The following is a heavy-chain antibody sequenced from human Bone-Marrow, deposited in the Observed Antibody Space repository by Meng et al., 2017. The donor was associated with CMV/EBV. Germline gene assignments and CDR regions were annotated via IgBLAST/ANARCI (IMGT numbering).Heavy chain of an antibody. J-gene: IGHJ6*02. CDR2: ISSSGSTI. CDR1: GFTFSSYE. V-gene: IGHV3-48*03. Sequence: GESLKISCAASGFTFSSYEMNWVRQAPGKGLEWVSYISSSGSTIYYADSVKGRFTISRGNAKNSLYLQMNSLRAEDTAVYYCARAGCSSTSCYSSYYYGMDVWGQGTTVTVSS. D-gene: IGHD2-2*02. CDR3: ARAGCSSTSCYSSYYYGMDV.